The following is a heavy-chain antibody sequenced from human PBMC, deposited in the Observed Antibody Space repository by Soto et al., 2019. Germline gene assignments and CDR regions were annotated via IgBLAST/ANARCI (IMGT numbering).Heavy chain of an antibody. J-gene: IGHJ4*02. CDR2: IYYSGST. V-gene: IGHV4-39*01. D-gene: IGHD3-22*01. CDR3: YYYDSSGYHYFDY. CDR1: GGSISSSSYY. Sequence: PSETLSLTCTVSGGSISSSSYYWGWIRQPPGKGLEWIGSIYYSGSTYYNPSLKSRVTISVDTSKNQFSLKLSSVTAGDTAVYYCYYYDSSGYHYFDYWVQGTLVTVS.